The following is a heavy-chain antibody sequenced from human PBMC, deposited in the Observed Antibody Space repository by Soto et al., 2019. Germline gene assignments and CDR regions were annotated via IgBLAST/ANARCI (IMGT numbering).Heavy chain of an antibody. CDR3: ARDSSTGSMAGP. D-gene: IGHD3-10*01. J-gene: IGHJ5*02. Sequence: GASVKVSCKASGGTFSSYTISWVRQAPGQGLEWMGRIIPILGIANYAQKFQGRVTITADKSTSTAYMELSSLRSGDTAVYYCARDSSTGSMAGPWGQGTLVTVSS. V-gene: IGHV1-69*04. CDR1: GGTFSSYT. CDR2: IIPILGIA.